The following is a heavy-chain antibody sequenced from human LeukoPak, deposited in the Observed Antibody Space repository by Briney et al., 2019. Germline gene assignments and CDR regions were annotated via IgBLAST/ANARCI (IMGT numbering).Heavy chain of an antibody. CDR1: GGSISSGRYY. J-gene: IGHJ6*03. CDR2: IYTSGST. Sequence: SQTLSLTCTGSGGSISSGRYYWSWIRQPAGKGLEWIGRIYTSGSTNYNPSLKSRVTISVDTSKNQFSLKLSSVTAADTAVYYCARDRIVVVPAPTYYMDVWGKGTTVTVSS. V-gene: IGHV4-61*02. D-gene: IGHD2-2*01. CDR3: ARDRIVVVPAPTYYMDV.